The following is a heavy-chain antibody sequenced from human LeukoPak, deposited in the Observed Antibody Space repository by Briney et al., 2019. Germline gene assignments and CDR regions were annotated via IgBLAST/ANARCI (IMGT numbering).Heavy chain of an antibody. CDR1: GYSFTSYW. V-gene: IGHV5-51*01. J-gene: IGHJ3*02. CDR3: ASSSGGSYFNDAFDI. D-gene: IGHD1-26*01. CDR2: IYPGNSDT. Sequence: GESLKISCKGSGYSFTSYWIGWVRQMPGKGLEWMWIIYPGNSDTRYSPSFQGQVTISADKSISTAYLQWSSLKASDTAMYYCASSSGGSYFNDAFDIWGQGTMVTVSS.